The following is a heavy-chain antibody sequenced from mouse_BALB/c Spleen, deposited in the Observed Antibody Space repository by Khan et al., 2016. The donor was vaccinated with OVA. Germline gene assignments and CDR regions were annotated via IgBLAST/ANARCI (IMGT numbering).Heavy chain of an antibody. CDR2: IYPGNDNT. CDR1: GYTFTNYW. V-gene: IGHV1-76*01. D-gene: IGHD3-2*02. CDR3: AREEALYYFDY. J-gene: IGHJ2*01. Sequence: QVQLKQSGAELVRPGASVKLSCKTSGYTFTNYWIHWVKQRSGQGLEWIARIYPGNDNTNYNEKLKDKATLTVDKSSSTAYMQLSSLKSDDSAAYYCAREEALYYFDYWGQGTPLTVSS.